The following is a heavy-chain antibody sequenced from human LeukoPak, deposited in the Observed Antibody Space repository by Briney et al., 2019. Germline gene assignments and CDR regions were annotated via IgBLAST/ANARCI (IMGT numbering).Heavy chain of an antibody. D-gene: IGHD1-26*01. CDR1: GYTFTSYY. V-gene: IGHV1-46*01. J-gene: IGHJ4*02. Sequence: EASVKVSCKASGYTFTSYYMHWVRQAPGQGPEWMGIINPSGGSTSYAQKFQGRVTMTRDTSTSTVYMELSSLRSEDTAVYYCARESLIVGASSDFDYWGQGTLVTVSS. CDR2: INPSGGST. CDR3: ARESLIVGASSDFDY.